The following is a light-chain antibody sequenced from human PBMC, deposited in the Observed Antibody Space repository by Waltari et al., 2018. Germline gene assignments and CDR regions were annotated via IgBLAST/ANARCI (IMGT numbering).Light chain of an antibody. CDR3: SSYAGKYV. Sequence: QSALTQFPSASGSPGQSVTISCTGTSSDVGGNDYISWYQQHPGKAPKVIIYEFYKRPSGVPDRFSGSKSGNTASLTVSGLQAEDEANYYCSSYAGKYVFGGGTKLTVL. CDR2: EFY. V-gene: IGLV2-8*01. CDR1: SSDVGGNDY. J-gene: IGLJ3*02.